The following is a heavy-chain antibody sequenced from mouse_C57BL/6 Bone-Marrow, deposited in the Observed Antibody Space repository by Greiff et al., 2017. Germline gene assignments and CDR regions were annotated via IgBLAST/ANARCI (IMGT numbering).Heavy chain of an antibody. V-gene: IGHV1-81*01. CDR2: IYPRSGNT. CDR3: ARKEYYGSSYGFAY. Sequence: QVQLKQSGAELARPGASVKLSCKASGYTFTSYGISWVKQRTGQGLEWIGEIYPRSGNTYYNEKFKGKATLTADKSSSTAYMELRSLTSEDSAVYFCARKEYYGSSYGFAYWGQGTLVTVSA. J-gene: IGHJ3*01. CDR1: GYTFTSYG. D-gene: IGHD1-1*01.